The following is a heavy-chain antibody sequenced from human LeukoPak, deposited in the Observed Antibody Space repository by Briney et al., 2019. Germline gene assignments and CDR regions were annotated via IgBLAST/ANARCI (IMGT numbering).Heavy chain of an antibody. CDR2: IYTSGST. Sequence: PSETLSLTCTVSGGSISSSSYYWGWIRQPPGKGLEWIGRIYTSGSTNYNPSLKSRVTMSVDMSKNQFSLKLSSVTAADTAVYCCARDSLLLRYNWNYAWFDPWGQGTLVTVSS. J-gene: IGHJ5*02. D-gene: IGHD1-7*01. V-gene: IGHV4-61*05. CDR1: GGSISSSSYY. CDR3: ARDSLLLRYNWNYAWFDP.